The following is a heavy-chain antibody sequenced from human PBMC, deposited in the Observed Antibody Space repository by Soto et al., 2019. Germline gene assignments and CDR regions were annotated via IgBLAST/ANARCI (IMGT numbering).Heavy chain of an antibody. J-gene: IGHJ4*02. D-gene: IGHD6-19*01. V-gene: IGHV4-61*01. Sequence: SETLSLTCNVSAGSITGDSYYWTWIRQPPGKGLEWLGYISYNGRTNYNPSLKSRVTISVDTSKKQVSLKLNSVTAADTAVYYCARNWFSVAGRFHFDYWGQGIPVTVS. CDR1: AGSITGDSYY. CDR3: ARNWFSVAGRFHFDY. CDR2: ISYNGRT.